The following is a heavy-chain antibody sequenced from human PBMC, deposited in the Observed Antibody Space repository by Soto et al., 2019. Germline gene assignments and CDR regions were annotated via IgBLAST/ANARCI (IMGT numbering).Heavy chain of an antibody. CDR1: GLIFSAYS. D-gene: IGHD2-2*01. CDR3: ASDEYGGPFEY. J-gene: IGHJ4*02. CDR2: ISYDGSNK. V-gene: IGHV3-30-3*01. Sequence: QVQLVESGGGVVQPGRSLRLSCEASGLIFSAYSMHWVRQAPGKGLEWVAVISYDGSNKHYTDSVKGRFTISRDNSKNTVFLQMNNLRSEDTAVYYCASDEYGGPFEYWGQGTLVTVSS.